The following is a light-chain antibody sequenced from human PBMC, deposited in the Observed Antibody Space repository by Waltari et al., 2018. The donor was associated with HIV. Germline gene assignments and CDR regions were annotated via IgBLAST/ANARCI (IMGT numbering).Light chain of an antibody. CDR1: ISDVGSYNL. Sequence: QSALTQPASVSGSPGQSITISCPGTISDVGSYNLVSWYQQHPGKAPKLMIYEVTKRPSGISNRFSGSKSDNTASLTISGLQAEDEADYYCCSYAGSTTLVFGGGTQLTVL. J-gene: IGLJ3*02. CDR2: EVT. V-gene: IGLV2-23*02. CDR3: CSYAGSTTLV.